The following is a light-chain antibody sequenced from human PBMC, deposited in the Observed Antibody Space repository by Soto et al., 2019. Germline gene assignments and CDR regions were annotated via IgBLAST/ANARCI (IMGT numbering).Light chain of an antibody. CDR2: EAS. Sequence: DIQLAQSPSTLSASVGDRLIITCRATQSINWLAWYQQKPGKAPKLLIFEASRLESGVPSRFSGSGSGTDFTLTISSLQADDFETYYCQRYDTYSPMGTFGEGTKVDVK. J-gene: IGKJ1*01. CDR1: QSINW. V-gene: IGKV1-5*03. CDR3: QRYDTYSPMGT.